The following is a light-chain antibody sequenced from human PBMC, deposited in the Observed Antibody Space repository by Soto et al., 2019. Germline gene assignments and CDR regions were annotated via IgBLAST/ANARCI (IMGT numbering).Light chain of an antibody. CDR2: DVS. CDR3: SSYSGSSTLVV. CDR1: RSDVGKYNY. J-gene: IGLJ2*01. Sequence: QSALTQPASVSGSPGQSIAISCTGTRSDVGKYNYVSWYQQHPGKAPKLMIYDVSDRPSGVSDRFSGSKSGNTASLTISGLQAEDEADYYCSSYSGSSTLVVFGGGTQLTVL. V-gene: IGLV2-14*03.